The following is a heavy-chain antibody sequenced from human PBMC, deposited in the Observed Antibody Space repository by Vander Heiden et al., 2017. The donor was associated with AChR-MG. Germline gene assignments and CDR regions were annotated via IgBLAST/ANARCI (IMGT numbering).Heavy chain of an antibody. Sequence: EVQLLESGGGLVQPGGSLRPSCAASGFTFSGYAMSWVRQAPGKGLEWVSAISGSGGSTYYADSVKGRFTISRDNSKNTLYLQMNSLRAEDTAVYYCAKVSKSMWIQLWIDYWGQGTLVTVSS. CDR2: ISGSGGST. CDR3: AKVSKSMWIQLWIDY. J-gene: IGHJ4*02. D-gene: IGHD5-18*01. V-gene: IGHV3-23*01. CDR1: GFTFSGYA.